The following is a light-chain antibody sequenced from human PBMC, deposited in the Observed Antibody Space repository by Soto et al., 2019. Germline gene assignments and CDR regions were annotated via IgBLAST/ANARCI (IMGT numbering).Light chain of an antibody. J-gene: IGLJ1*01. CDR1: SSDVGGYNY. Sequence: QSALTQPASVSGSPGLSITISCTGTSSDVGGYNYVSWYQQHPGKAPKLMIYDVSNRPSGVSNRFSGSKSGNTASLTISGLQAEDEADYYCSSYTSSSTDVFGTGTQLTVL. V-gene: IGLV2-14*01. CDR3: SSYTSSSTDV. CDR2: DVS.